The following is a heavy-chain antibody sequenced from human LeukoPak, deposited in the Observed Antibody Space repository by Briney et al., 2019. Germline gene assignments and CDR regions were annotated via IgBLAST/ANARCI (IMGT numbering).Heavy chain of an antibody. D-gene: IGHD3-22*01. CDR3: ARDAVPDNSGYLYYFDY. Sequence: ASVKVSCKASGYTFTSYGISWVRQAPGQGLEWMGWISAYNGNTNYAQKLQGRVTMTTDTSTSTAYMELRSLRSDDTAVYYCARDAVPDNSGYLYYFDYWGQGTLVTVSS. J-gene: IGHJ4*02. V-gene: IGHV1-18*01. CDR1: GYTFTSYG. CDR2: ISAYNGNT.